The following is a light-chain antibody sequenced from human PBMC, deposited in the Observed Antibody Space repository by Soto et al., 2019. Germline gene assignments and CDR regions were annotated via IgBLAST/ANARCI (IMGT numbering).Light chain of an antibody. CDR1: HVVSSSY. CDR2: GAS. V-gene: IGKV3-20*01. CDR3: QQYGSSPRT. J-gene: IGKJ1*01. Sequence: EIVLTQSPCTLSFSPGERSTLSCVASHVVSSSYLAWYQQKPGQAPRLLIYGASSRATGIPDRFSGSGSGTDFTLTISRLEPEDFAVYYCQQYGSSPRTFGQGTKVDI.